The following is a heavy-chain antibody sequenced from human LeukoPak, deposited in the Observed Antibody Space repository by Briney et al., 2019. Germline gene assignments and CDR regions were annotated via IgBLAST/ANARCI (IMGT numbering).Heavy chain of an antibody. CDR2: ISSSSGTI. J-gene: IGHJ4*02. CDR3: ARGAYGDYYFDY. V-gene: IGHV3-48*01. Sequence: GGSLNLSCAASGFTFRIYTMNWVRQAPGKGMEWVSYISSSSGTIYYADSVKGRFTISRDNAKNSLYLQMNSLRAEDTAVYYCARGAYGDYYFDYWGQGTLVTVSS. CDR1: GFTFRIYT. D-gene: IGHD4-17*01.